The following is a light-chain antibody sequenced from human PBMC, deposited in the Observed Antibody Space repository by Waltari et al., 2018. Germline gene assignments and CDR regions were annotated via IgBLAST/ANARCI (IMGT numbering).Light chain of an antibody. V-gene: IGLV2-23*02. Sequence: QSALTRPASVSGSPGQSITISCTGTSSDVGSYNLVSWYQQHPGKAPKVMIYEVNKRPSGLSNRFSGSKSGNTASLTISGLQAEDEADYYCCSYAGSDTHVIFGGGTKLTVL. J-gene: IGLJ2*01. CDR2: EVN. CDR1: SSDVGSYNL. CDR3: CSYAGSDTHVI.